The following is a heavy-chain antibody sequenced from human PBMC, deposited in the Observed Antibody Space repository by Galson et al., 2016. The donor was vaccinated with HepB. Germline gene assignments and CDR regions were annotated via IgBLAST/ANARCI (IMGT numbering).Heavy chain of an antibody. V-gene: IGHV4-39*07. CDR3: ARDPGGGGDGGNFDY. J-gene: IGHJ4*02. Sequence: SETLSLTCSVSGGSMFTGSVYWDWIRQPPGKGLEWIGNIHYNGNTYYIPSLKSRVTISADTSKNHFSLKLSSVTAADTAVYYCARDPGGGGDGGNFDYWGPGTLVAVSS. CDR2: IHYNGNT. CDR1: GGSMFTGSVY. D-gene: IGHD2-21*02.